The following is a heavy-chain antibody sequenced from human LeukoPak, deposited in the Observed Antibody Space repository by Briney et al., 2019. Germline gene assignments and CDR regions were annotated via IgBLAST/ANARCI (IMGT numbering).Heavy chain of an antibody. D-gene: IGHD3-10*01. CDR3: AKDWRYYGSGSYYTPDY. Sequence: GGSLRLSCAASGFTFSSYAMSWVRQAPGKGLEWVSAISGSGGSTYYADSVKGRFTISRDNSKNTPYLQMNSLRAEDTAVYYCAKDWRYYGSGSYYTPDYWGQGTLVTVSS. CDR1: GFTFSSYA. V-gene: IGHV3-23*01. CDR2: ISGSGGST. J-gene: IGHJ4*02.